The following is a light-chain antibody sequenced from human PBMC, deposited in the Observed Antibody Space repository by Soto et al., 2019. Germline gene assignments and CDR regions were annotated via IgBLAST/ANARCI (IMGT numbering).Light chain of an antibody. CDR3: QSYDSSNLSVV. V-gene: IGLV6-57*03. Sequence: NFMLTQPHSVSESPGKTVTISCTRSSGSIASNYVQWDQQRPGSAPTTVIYADNQRPSGVPDRFSGSIDSSSNSASLTISGLKTEDEADYYCQSYDSSNLSVVFGGGTKVTVL. CDR2: ADN. J-gene: IGLJ2*01. CDR1: SGSIASNY.